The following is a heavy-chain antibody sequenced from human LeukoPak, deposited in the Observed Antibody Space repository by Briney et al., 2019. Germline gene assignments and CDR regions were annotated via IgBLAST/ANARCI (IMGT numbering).Heavy chain of an antibody. CDR1: GYTFTSYD. J-gene: IGHJ6*02. D-gene: IGHD3-3*01. CDR2: MNPNSGNT. Sequence: ASVKVSCKASGYTFTSYDINWVRQATGQGLEWMGWMNPNSGNTGYAQKFQGRVTMTRNTSISTAYMELSSLRSEDTAVYYCARAPYYDFWSGYSRFGYYYYGMDVWGQGTTVTVSS. V-gene: IGHV1-8*01. CDR3: ARAPYYDFWSGYSRFGYYYYGMDV.